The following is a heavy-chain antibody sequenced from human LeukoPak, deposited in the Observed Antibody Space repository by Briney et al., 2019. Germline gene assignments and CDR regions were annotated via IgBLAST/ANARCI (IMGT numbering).Heavy chain of an antibody. CDR3: AREGNGLLSKDLDY. V-gene: IGHV1-2*02. CDR2: INPRDGGT. D-gene: IGHD2-15*01. Sequence: AAVKVSCKGSGYTFTDYYLHWVRQAPGQGLEWVGYINPRDGGTSSPPNFRGRVTMTTDASSSTVYMELSRLTSDDTAIYYCAREGNGLLSKDLDYWGQGTLVTVSS. CDR1: GYTFTDYY. J-gene: IGHJ4*02.